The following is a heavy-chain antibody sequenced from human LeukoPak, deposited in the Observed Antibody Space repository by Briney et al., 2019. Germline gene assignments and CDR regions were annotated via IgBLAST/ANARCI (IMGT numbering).Heavy chain of an antibody. V-gene: IGHV3-30*18. Sequence: GRSLRLSCAASGLTFTNYGMHWVRQAPGKGLEWVAVISYDGRNKYYTDSVKGRFTISRDNSKNTLYLQMNSLRAEDTAVYYCAKDVGERYYFDYWGQGTLVTVSS. CDR3: AKDVGERYYFDY. CDR1: GLTFTNYG. CDR2: ISYDGRNK. J-gene: IGHJ4*02.